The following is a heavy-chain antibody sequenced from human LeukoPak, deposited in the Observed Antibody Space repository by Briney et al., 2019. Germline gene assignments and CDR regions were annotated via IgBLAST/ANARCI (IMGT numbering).Heavy chain of an antibody. Sequence: GGSLRLSCAASGFTFSSYGMHWVRQAPGKGLEWVAVISYDGSNKYYADSVKGRFTISRDNSKNTLYLQMNSLRAEDTAVYYCAREAISGSYYDHFDYWGQGTLVTVSS. J-gene: IGHJ4*02. CDR3: AREAISGSYYDHFDY. V-gene: IGHV3-30*03. CDR1: GFTFSSYG. CDR2: ISYDGSNK. D-gene: IGHD1-26*01.